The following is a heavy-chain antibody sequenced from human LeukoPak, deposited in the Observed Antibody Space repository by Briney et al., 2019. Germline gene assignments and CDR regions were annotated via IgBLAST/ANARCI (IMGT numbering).Heavy chain of an antibody. CDR2: ISAYDGNT. V-gene: IGHV1-18*01. CDR3: ARANFDWSNDAFDI. CDR1: XYTFTSYG. D-gene: IGHD3-9*01. Sequence: ASVKVSCKASXYTFTSYGISWARQAPGQGLEWMGWISAYDGNTNYAQKLQGRVTMTTDTSTSTAYMELRSLRSDDTAVYYCARANFDWSNDAFDIWGQGTMVTVSS. J-gene: IGHJ3*02.